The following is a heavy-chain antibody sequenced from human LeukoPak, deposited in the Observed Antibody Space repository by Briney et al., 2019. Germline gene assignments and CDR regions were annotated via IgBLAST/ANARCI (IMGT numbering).Heavy chain of an antibody. V-gene: IGHV3-74*01. CDR3: ARDALPLLNNYYGSGSYYIYGSGAFDI. Sequence: GGSLRLSCAASGFTFSSYWMHWVRQAPGKGLVWVSRINSDGSSTSYADSVKGRFTISRDNAKNTLYLQMNSLRAEDTAVYYCARDALPLLNNYYGSGSYYIYGSGAFDIWGQGTMVTVSS. CDR1: GFTFSSYW. D-gene: IGHD3-10*01. CDR2: INSDGSST. J-gene: IGHJ3*02.